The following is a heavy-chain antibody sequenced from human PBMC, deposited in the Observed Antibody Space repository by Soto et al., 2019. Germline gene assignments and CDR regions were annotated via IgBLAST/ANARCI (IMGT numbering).Heavy chain of an antibody. CDR2: VWSNGVNN. Sequence: GGSLRLSCAASGFSFRTYGMHWVRQAPGKGLEWVAVVWSNGVNNYYADSVRGRFTISRDNSRNSLYLQMNSLKAEDTAVYYGVRERGPFDAFEIWGQGTMVTVSS. CDR3: VRERGPFDAFEI. CDR1: GFSFRTYG. V-gene: IGHV3-33*01. J-gene: IGHJ3*02.